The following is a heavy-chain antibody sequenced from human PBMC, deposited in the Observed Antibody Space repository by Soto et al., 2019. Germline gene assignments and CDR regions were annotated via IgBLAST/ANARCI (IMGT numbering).Heavy chain of an antibody. D-gene: IGHD1-7*01. CDR2: ISWNSKTI. CDR1: GFNFDDYA. Sequence: PGGSLRLSCAASGFNFDDYAMQWVRQAPGKGLEWVSGISWNSKTINYADSVKGRFTISRDNADNTLYLQMNSLRVEDTAFYFCAKVAGTTSSPPDAFDIWGQGTMVTVSS. CDR3: AKVAGTTSSPPDAFDI. V-gene: IGHV3-9*01. J-gene: IGHJ3*02.